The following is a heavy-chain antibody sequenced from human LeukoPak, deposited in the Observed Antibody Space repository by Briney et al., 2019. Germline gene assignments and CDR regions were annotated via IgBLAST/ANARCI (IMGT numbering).Heavy chain of an antibody. V-gene: IGHV4-61*01. CDR1: GASVSSASY. Sequence: SETLSLTCTVSGASVSSASYWTWIRQPPGKGVEWIGYIYYSGSTNYNPSLKSRVTISVDTSKNQFSLKLSSVTAADTAVYYCARGRIRVPVFDYWGQGTLVTVSS. D-gene: IGHD3-10*01. CDR3: ARGRIRVPVFDY. J-gene: IGHJ4*02. CDR2: IYYSGST.